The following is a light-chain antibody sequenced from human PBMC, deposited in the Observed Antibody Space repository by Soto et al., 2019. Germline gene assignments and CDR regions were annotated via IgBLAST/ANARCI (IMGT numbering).Light chain of an antibody. CDR2: AAS. CDR3: QQVNTYT. CDR1: LGISTY. J-gene: IGKJ3*01. Sequence: DIQLTQSPSFLSASVGDRVTITCRASLGISTYLYWYQQKPGKAPNLLIYAASTLQSGVPSRFSGSGSGTEFTLTISSLQPEDFAPYYCQQVNTYTFGPGTKVDI. V-gene: IGKV1-9*01.